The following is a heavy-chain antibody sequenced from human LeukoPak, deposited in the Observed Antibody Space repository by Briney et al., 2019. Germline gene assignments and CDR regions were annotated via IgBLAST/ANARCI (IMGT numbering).Heavy chain of an antibody. CDR1: RFTFNTYG. J-gene: IGHJ4*02. CDR2: ISSNGRNQ. CDR3: STDGTPKFEY. V-gene: IGHV3-30*03. D-gene: IGHD1-26*01. Sequence: PGRSLRLSCAASRFTFNTYGMQWVRRAPGKGLEWVATISSNGRNQHYADSVQGRFTISRDNSKNTLYLQMGNLRTEDTAVYYCSTDGTPKFEYWGQGTLVTVSS.